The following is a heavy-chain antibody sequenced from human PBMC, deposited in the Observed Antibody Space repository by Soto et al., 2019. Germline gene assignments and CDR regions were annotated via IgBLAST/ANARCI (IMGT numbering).Heavy chain of an antibody. CDR1: GDSFTNYW. J-gene: IGHJ4*02. CDR3: ATYPNSARPVFLYDRREYYCDY. V-gene: IGHV5-10-1*01. D-gene: IGHD2-8*01. Sequence: ESVHISCKGSGDSFTNYWISWVRQMPGKGLEWMGRIDPSDSYTNYSPSFQGHVTILVDKSTSTAYLQWSSLKASDTAMYYCATYPNSARPVFLYDRREYYCDYWGQGTLRTLSS. CDR2: IDPSDSYT.